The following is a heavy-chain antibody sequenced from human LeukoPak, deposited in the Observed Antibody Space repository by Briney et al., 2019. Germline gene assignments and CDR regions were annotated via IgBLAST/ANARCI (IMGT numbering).Heavy chain of an antibody. CDR3: AKEGLLGGYYFDL. D-gene: IGHD2-8*02. Sequence: PGGSLRLSCAASGFTFSRYPMAWVRQAPGRGLEWVSTVGGRGGPRTFYADSVQGRFTVSRDNSRDTVYLQMDSLGAEDTAIYYCAKEGLLGGYYFDLWGQGALVTVSS. V-gene: IGHV3-23*01. J-gene: IGHJ4*02. CDR1: GFTFSRYP. CDR2: VGGRGGPRT.